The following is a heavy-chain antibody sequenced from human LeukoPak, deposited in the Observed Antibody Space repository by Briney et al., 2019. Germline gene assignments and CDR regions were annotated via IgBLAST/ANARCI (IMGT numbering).Heavy chain of an antibody. V-gene: IGHV1-46*01. D-gene: IGHD3-3*01. CDR3: AREGYDFWSGYYPCDY. CDR1: GYSFTGYY. Sequence: ASVKVSCKASGYSFTGYYIHWVRQAPGQGLEWMGIINPSGGGTSYAQKFQGRVTMTRDTSTSTVYMELSSLRSEDTAVYYCAREGYDFWSGYYPCDYWGQGTLVTVSS. J-gene: IGHJ4*02. CDR2: INPSGGGT.